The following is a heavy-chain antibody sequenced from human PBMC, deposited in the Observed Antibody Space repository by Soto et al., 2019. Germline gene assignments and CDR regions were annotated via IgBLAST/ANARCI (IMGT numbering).Heavy chain of an antibody. CDR1: GFTFSNYG. D-gene: IGHD4-17*01. CDR3: AKDHLTTTVTTVGY. J-gene: IGHJ4*02. V-gene: IGHV3-30*18. Sequence: QVQLVESGGGVVQPGRSLRLSCAASGFTFSNYGMHWVRQAPGKGLEWVAVISYHGSDKYYADSVKGRFTISRDNSKNTLHLQMDSLRAEDTALYYCAKDHLTTTVTTVGYWGQGTLFTVSS. CDR2: ISYHGSDK.